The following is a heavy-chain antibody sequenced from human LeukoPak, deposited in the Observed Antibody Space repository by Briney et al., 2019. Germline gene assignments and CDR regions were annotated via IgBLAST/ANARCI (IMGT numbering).Heavy chain of an antibody. D-gene: IGHD6-19*01. CDR1: GGTFSSYA. CDR3: ARASLWYSSGCLGY. CDR2: IIPILGIA. J-gene: IGHJ4*02. Sequence: ASVKVSCKASGGTFSSYAISWVRQAPGQGLEWMGRIIPILGIANYAQKFQGRVTITADKSTSTAYMELSSLRSEDTAVYYCARASLWYSSGCLGYWGQGTLVTVSS. V-gene: IGHV1-69*04.